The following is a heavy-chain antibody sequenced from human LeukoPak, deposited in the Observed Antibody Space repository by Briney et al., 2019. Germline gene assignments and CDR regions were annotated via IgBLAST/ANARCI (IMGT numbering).Heavy chain of an antibody. CDR2: IYYSGST. D-gene: IGHD2-2*01. V-gene: IGHV4-59*01. J-gene: IGHJ4*02. CDR3: ARQYCSSINCYYFDY. Sequence: SETLSLTCTVSGGSISSYFWSWIRQPPGKALEWIGYIYYSGSTNYNPSRKSRVTITVDTSKNQFSLTLSSVTAADTAVYYCARQYCSSINCYYFDYWGQGPLVTVSS. CDR1: GGSISSYF.